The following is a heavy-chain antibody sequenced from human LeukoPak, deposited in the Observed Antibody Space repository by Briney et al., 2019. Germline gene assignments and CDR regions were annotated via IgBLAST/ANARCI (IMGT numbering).Heavy chain of an antibody. CDR3: ARAKYYYDSSGYFSY. D-gene: IGHD3-22*01. V-gene: IGHV4-34*01. J-gene: IGHJ4*02. Sequence: SETLSLTCAVYGGSFSGYYWSWIRQPPGKGLEWIGEINHSGSTNYNPSLKSRVTISVDKSKNQFSLKLSSVTAADTAVYYCARAKYYYDSSGYFSYWGQGTLVTVSS. CDR1: GGSFSGYY. CDR2: INHSGST.